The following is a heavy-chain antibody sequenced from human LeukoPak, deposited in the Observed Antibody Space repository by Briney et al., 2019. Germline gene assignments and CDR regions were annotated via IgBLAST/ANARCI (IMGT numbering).Heavy chain of an antibody. V-gene: IGHV3-30*03. CDR2: ISDDGRTT. J-gene: IGHJ4*02. CDR3: ARAGSLLITVFDY. CDR1: GFTFSSYS. Sequence: GGSLRLSCAASGFTFSSYSMNWVRQAPGKGLEWVAVISDDGRTTYYADSVKGRFTISRDNAKNSLYLQMNSLRAEDTAVYYCARAGSLLITVFDYWGQGTLVTVSS. D-gene: IGHD3-22*01.